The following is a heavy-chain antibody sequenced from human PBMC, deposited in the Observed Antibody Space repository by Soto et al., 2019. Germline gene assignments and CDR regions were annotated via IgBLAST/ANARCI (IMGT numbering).Heavy chain of an antibody. CDR2: IDRSGGTS. J-gene: IGHJ6*02. CDR3: ARGDCSAAGCYIHYYYGMDV. D-gene: IGHD2-2*02. Sequence: GGALRLSFAAAGFTFRHYAMSWVRQAPGKGLEWVSAIDRSGGTSYYADSVKGRFTISRDNAKNTLYLQMNSLRADDTAVYYCARGDCSAAGCYIHYYYGMDVWGQGTTVTVSS. CDR1: GFTFRHYA. V-gene: IGHV3-23*01.